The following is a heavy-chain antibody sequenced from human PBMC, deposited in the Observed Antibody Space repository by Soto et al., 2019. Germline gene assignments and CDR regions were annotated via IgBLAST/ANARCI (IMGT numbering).Heavy chain of an antibody. V-gene: IGHV4-34*01. CDR2: VNQGGST. Sequence: QVRLQQWGAGLLKPSETLSLTCAVYGGSFSGYYWNWIRQSPGKGLEWIGEVNQGGSTNYNPSLKSRVTIPVDTSKNQFSLTLRSVTAADTALYYCQKGDDAFDIWGQGTMVTVSS. CDR1: GGSFSGYY. CDR3: QKGDDAFDI. D-gene: IGHD3-16*01. J-gene: IGHJ3*02.